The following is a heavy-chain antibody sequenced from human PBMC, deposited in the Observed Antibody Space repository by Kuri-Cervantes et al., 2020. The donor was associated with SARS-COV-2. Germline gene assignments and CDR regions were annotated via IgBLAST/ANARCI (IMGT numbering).Heavy chain of an antibody. V-gene: IGHV1-46*01. J-gene: IGHJ6*02. CDR3: ASRDARTIGSYYYYGMDV. CDR2: INPSGGST. D-gene: IGHD5-24*01. Sequence: ASVNVSCKASGYTFTSYYMHWVRQAPGQGLEWMGIINPSGGSTSYAQKFQGRVTMTRDTSTSTVYMELSSLRSEDTAVYYCASRDARTIGSYYYYGMDVWGQGTTVTVSS. CDR1: GYTFTSYY.